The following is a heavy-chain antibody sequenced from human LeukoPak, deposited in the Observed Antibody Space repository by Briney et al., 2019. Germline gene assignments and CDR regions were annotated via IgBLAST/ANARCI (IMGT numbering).Heavy chain of an antibody. J-gene: IGHJ4*02. CDR2: ISAYNGNT. CDR1: GYTFTSYG. V-gene: IGHV1-18*01. D-gene: IGHD6-13*01. CDR3: ARDFEYSSSWYFY. Sequence: GASVKVSCKASGYTFTSYGISWVRQAPGQGLEWMVWISAYNGNTNYAQKLQGRVTMTTDTSTSTANMELRSLRSDDTAVYYCARDFEYSSSWYFYWGQGTLVTVSS.